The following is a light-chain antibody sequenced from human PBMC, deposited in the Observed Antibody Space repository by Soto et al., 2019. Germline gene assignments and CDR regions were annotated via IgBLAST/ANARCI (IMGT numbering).Light chain of an antibody. J-gene: IGKJ4*01. CDR1: QSISTW. CDR2: KAS. V-gene: IGKV1-5*03. CDR3: QKYNTYPLT. Sequence: DIQMTQSPSTLSASVGDRVTITCRASQSISTWLAWYQQKPGKAPKLLIYKASRLEGGVSSRFSGSGSGTKFNITVSSLQADDFATYYCQKYNTYPLTFVAGTTVEIK.